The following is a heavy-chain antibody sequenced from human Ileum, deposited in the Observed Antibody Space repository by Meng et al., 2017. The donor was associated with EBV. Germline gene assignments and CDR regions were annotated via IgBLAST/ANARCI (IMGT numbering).Heavy chain of an antibody. D-gene: IGHD3-22*01. V-gene: IGHV4-34*01. CDR1: GGSLSVYC. Sequence: QLQLRQGGAGVVKPSEALSPTCAVYGGSLSVYCWSWIRQPPEKGLEWIGEITHSGSTNDNSSLKSRVTILVDTSKNQLSLKMNSVTAADTAVYYCARCYDSSGYYELNHFDHWGQGTLVTVSS. CDR3: ARCYDSSGYYELNHFDH. J-gene: IGHJ4*02. CDR2: ITHSGST.